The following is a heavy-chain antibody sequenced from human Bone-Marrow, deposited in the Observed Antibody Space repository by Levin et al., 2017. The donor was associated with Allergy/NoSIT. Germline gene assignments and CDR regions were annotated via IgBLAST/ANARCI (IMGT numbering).Heavy chain of an antibody. CDR3: VKDRGYKVSVFYFDQ. D-gene: IGHD2-15*01. CDR1: GFTFSKYG. CDR2: ISAGGETA. V-gene: IGHV3-64D*06. J-gene: IGHJ4*02. Sequence: GESLKISCSASGFTFSKYGMHWVRQTPGKGLQYVSSISAGGETADYADQVTGRFTISRDNSKNTVHLQMSRLRTEDTAFYYCVKDRGYKVSVFYFDQWGQGTLVTVSS.